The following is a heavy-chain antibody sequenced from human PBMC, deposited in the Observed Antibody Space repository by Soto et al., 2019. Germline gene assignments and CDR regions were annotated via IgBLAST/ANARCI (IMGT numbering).Heavy chain of an antibody. Sequence: EVQLVESGGGLVQPGGSLRLSCAASGFTFSSYEMNWVRQAPGKGLEWVSYISGSGGSTYYADSVKGRFTISRDNSKNTLYLQMNSLRAEDTAVYYCAKDYSSSSLYYYYYYGMDVWGQGTTVTVSS. CDR1: GFTFSSYE. CDR2: ISGSGGST. J-gene: IGHJ6*02. V-gene: IGHV3-23*04. D-gene: IGHD6-6*01. CDR3: AKDYSSSSLYYYYYYGMDV.